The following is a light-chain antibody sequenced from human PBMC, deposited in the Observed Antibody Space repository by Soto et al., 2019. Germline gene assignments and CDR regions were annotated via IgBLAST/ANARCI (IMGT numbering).Light chain of an antibody. CDR3: QQYGSSPPFT. V-gene: IGKV3-20*01. CDR1: QSVSSSY. CDR2: GAS. J-gene: IGKJ5*01. Sequence: EIVLTQSPGTLSLSPGERATLSCRASQSVSSSYLAWYQQKPGQAPRLLIYGASSRPTGIPDRFSGSGSGTDFTLTIGRLEPEDFAVYYCQQYGSSPPFTFGQGTRLEIK.